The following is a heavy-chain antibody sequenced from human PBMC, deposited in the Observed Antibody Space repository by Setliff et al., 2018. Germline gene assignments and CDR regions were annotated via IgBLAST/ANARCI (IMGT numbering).Heavy chain of an antibody. CDR1: GFAFASYN. CDR2: IYYSGST. V-gene: IGHV4-31*02. J-gene: IGHJ4*02. CDR3: ARGGTYRYFDY. Sequence: PSETLRLSCAASGFAFASYNMIWVRQHPGKGLEWIGYIYYSGSTSYYNPSLKSRVTISVDTSKNQFSLKLSSVTAADTAVYYCARGGTYRYFDYWGQGTLVTVSS.